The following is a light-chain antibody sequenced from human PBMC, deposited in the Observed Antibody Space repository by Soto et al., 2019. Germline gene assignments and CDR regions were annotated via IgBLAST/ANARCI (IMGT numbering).Light chain of an antibody. J-gene: IGLJ2*01. Sequence: QSALTQPASVSGSPGQSITLSCTGTSSDVGGYNYVSWYQQYPGNAPKLMIYDVSNRPSGVSNRFSGSKSGNTASLTISGLQAEDAADYYCSSYSGSSTLVFGGGTKLTVL. CDR1: SSDVGGYNY. V-gene: IGLV2-14*01. CDR3: SSYSGSSTLV. CDR2: DVS.